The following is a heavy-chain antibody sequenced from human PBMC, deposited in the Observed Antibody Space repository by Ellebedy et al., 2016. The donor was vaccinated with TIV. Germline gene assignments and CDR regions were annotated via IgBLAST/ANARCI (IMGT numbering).Heavy chain of an antibody. CDR3: AKVPVGYCSSPNCFYLDY. Sequence: GESLKISCAASGLSFRTYAMSWVRQAPGKGLEWVSSITGSSSYMFYADSVKGRFTISRDNAKNSLYLQLNSLRAEDTAVYYCAKVPVGYCSSPNCFYLDYWGQGTLVTVSS. CDR2: ITGSSSYM. D-gene: IGHD2-2*01. V-gene: IGHV3-21*01. CDR1: GLSFRTYA. J-gene: IGHJ4*02.